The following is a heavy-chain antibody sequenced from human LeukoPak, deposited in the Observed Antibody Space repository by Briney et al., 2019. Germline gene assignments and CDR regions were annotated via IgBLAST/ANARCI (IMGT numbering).Heavy chain of an antibody. V-gene: IGHV4-39*01. CDR3: ARHRAVADTFDY. D-gene: IGHD6-19*01. J-gene: IGHJ4*02. CDR1: GGSISSSSYY. Sequence: SETLSLTCTVSGGSISSSSYYWGWIRQPPGKGLEWIGSIYYSGSTYYNPSLKSRVTISVDTSKNQFSLKLSSVTAADMAVYYCARHRAVADTFDYWGQGTLVTVSS. CDR2: IYYSGST.